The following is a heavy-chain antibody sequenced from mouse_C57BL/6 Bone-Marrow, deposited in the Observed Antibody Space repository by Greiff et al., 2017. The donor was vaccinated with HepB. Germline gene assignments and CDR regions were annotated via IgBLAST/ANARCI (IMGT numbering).Heavy chain of an antibody. CDR2: INSDGGST. J-gene: IGHJ1*03. V-gene: IGHV5-2*01. CDR3: ARQGRSTMVTGWYFDV. Sequence: EVQLVESGGGLVQPGESLKLSCESNEYEFPSHDMSWVRKTPEKRLELVAAINSDGGSTYYPDTMERRFIISRDNTKKTLYLQMSSLRSEDTALYYCARQGRSTMVTGWYFDVWGTGTTVTVSS. D-gene: IGHD2-1*01. CDR1: EYEFPSHD.